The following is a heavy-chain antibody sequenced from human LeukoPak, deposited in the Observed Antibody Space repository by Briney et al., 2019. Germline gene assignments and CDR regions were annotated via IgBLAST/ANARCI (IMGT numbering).Heavy chain of an antibody. CDR3: AAGSGSYGSEFDY. Sequence: ASVKVSCKASGFTFTSSAMQWVRQARGQRPEWIGWIVVGSGNTNYAQKFQERVTITRDMSTSTAYMELSSLRSEDTAVYYCAAGSGSYGSEFDYWGQGTLVTVSS. D-gene: IGHD1-26*01. V-gene: IGHV1-58*02. J-gene: IGHJ4*02. CDR2: IVVGSGNT. CDR1: GFTFTSSA.